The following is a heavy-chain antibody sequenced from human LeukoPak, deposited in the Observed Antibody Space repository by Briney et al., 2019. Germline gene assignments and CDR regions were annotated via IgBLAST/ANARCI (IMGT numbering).Heavy chain of an antibody. V-gene: IGHV4-39*01. CDR2: IYYSGST. CDR3: ANSYNFDY. Sequence: SETLSLTCTVSGGSISSSSYYWGWIRQPPGKGLEWVGSIYYSGSTYYNPSLKSRVTISVDTSKNQFSLKLSSVTAADTAVYSCANSYNFDYWGQGTLVTVSS. D-gene: IGHD5-24*01. CDR1: GGSISSSSYY. J-gene: IGHJ4*02.